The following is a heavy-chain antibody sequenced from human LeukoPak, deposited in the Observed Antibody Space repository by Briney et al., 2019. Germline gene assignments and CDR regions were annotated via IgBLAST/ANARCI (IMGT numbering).Heavy chain of an antibody. D-gene: IGHD3-16*01. Sequence: PGGSLRLSCAASGFTFSDYYMSWLRQAPGKGLEWVSYISSSGSTIYYADSVKGRFTISRDNAKNSLYPQMNSLRAEDTAVYYCARVRATNSLGESDWLDPWGQGTLVTVSS. V-gene: IGHV3-11*01. CDR1: GFTFSDYY. CDR2: ISSSGSTI. J-gene: IGHJ5*02. CDR3: ARVRATNSLGESDWLDP.